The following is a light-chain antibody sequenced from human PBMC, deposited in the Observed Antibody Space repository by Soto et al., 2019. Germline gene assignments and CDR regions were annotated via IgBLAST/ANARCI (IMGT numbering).Light chain of an antibody. Sequence: QSALTQPPSASGSPGQSVTISCTGTSGDIGAYNYVSWYQQHPGKAPKVMIYEVSKRPSRVPDRFSGSKSGNTASLTVSGLQAEDEADYFCSSYAGCNSGVFGGGTKLTVL. CDR2: EVS. CDR3: SSYAGCNSGV. V-gene: IGLV2-8*01. J-gene: IGLJ3*02. CDR1: SGDIGAYNY.